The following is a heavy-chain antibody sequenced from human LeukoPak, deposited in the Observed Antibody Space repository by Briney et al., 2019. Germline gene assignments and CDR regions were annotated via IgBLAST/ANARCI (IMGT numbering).Heavy chain of an antibody. V-gene: IGHV3-30*02. Sequence: GGSLRLSCAASGFTFLSYGMHWVRQAPGKGLEWVAFIHYDGSNKYYADSVKGRFTISRDNSKNTLYLQMNSLRTEDTAVYYCAKTWEPKFEFDHWGQGTLVTVSS. CDR1: GFTFLSYG. CDR3: AKTWEPKFEFDH. J-gene: IGHJ4*02. CDR2: IHYDGSNK. D-gene: IGHD1-26*01.